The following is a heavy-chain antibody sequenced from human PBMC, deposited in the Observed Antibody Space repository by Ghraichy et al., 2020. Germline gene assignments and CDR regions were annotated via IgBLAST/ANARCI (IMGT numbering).Heavy chain of an antibody. CDR2: IKQDGSEK. D-gene: IGHD6-13*01. CDR1: GFTFSNYW. CDR3: AREFGISTWYFFDS. J-gene: IGHJ4*02. Sequence: GGSLRLSCAASGFTFSNYWMSWVRQAPGKGLEWVANIKQDGSEKYYVDSVKGRFTISRDNAKNSLYLQMNSLRAEDSAVYFCAREFGISTWYFFDSWGQGTLVTVSS. V-gene: IGHV3-7*01.